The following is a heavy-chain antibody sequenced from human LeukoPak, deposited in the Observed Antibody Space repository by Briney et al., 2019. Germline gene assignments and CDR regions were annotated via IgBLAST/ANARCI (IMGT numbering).Heavy chain of an antibody. D-gene: IGHD3-3*01. V-gene: IGHV1-2*02. J-gene: IGHJ3*02. CDR2: INPNSGDT. CDR1: GYTFSGYY. CDR3: ARPSKGSGRRQFGAFDI. Sequence: ASVKVSCKASGYTFSGYYLRWVRQAPGQGLEWMGWINPNSGDTNYAQKFQGRVTMTRDTSINTAYMELSRLRSDDTAVYYCARPSKGSGRRQFGAFDIWGQGTMVTVSS.